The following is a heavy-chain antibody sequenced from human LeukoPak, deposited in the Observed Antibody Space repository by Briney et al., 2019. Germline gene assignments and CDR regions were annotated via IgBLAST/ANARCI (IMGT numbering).Heavy chain of an antibody. Sequence: PGGSLRLSCAAPGFTFSSYGMHWVRQAPGKGLEWVAVISYDGSNKYYADSVKGRFTISRDNSKSTPYLQMNSLRAEDTAVYYCAKDLSHYDFWSGYYSIYYYYGMDVWDQGTTVTVSS. J-gene: IGHJ6*02. CDR3: AKDLSHYDFWSGYYSIYYYYGMDV. CDR1: GFTFSSYG. CDR2: ISYDGSNK. V-gene: IGHV3-30*18. D-gene: IGHD3-3*01.